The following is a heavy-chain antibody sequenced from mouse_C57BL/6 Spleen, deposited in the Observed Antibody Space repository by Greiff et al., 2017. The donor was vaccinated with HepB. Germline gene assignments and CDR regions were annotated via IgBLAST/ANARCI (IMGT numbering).Heavy chain of an antibody. V-gene: IGHV14-4*01. CDR2: IDPENGDT. Sequence: EVQLQQSGAELVRPGASVKLSCTASGFNIKDDYMHWVKQRPEQGLEWIGWIDPENGDTEYASKFQGKATITADTSSNTAYLQLSSLTSEDTAVYYCTTITRGYFDVWGTGTTVTVSS. J-gene: IGHJ1*03. CDR1: GFNIKDDY. D-gene: IGHD1-1*01. CDR3: TTITRGYFDV.